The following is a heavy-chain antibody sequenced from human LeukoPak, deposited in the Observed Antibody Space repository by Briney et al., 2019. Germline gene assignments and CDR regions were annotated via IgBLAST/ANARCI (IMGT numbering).Heavy chain of an antibody. CDR1: GYTFTSYD. V-gene: IGHV1-58*02. J-gene: IGHJ6*03. CDR3: ASMGTALDNYYYYYYMDV. D-gene: IGHD5-18*01. CDR2: IVVGSGNT. Sequence: ASVKVSCKASGYTFTSYDINWVRQATGQGLEWIGWIVVGSGNTNYAQKFQERVTITRDMSTSTAYMELSSLRSEDTAVYYCASMGTALDNYYYYYYMDVWGKGTTVTVSS.